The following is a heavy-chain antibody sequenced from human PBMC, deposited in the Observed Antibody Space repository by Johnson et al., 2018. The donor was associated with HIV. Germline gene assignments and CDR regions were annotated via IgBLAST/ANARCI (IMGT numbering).Heavy chain of an antibody. Sequence: VQLVESRGVLVQPGGSLRLSCAASGFTVSSNEMSWVRQAPGKGLEWVSAIGTAGDTYYPGSVKGRFTISRDNSKNTLYRQMNSLRAEDTAVYYCARYSSGWYGAFDIWGQGTMVTVSS. J-gene: IGHJ3*02. CDR3: ARYSSGWYGAFDI. V-gene: IGHV3-66*01. CDR1: GFTVSSNE. D-gene: IGHD6-19*01. CDR2: IGTAGDT.